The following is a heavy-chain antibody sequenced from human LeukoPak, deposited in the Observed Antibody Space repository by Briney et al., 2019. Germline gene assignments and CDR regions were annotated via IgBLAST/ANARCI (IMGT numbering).Heavy chain of an antibody. D-gene: IGHD2-2*01. CDR3: AKDANCSSTSCQYPPAPYYYYYGMDV. J-gene: IGHJ6*02. CDR2: IWYDGSNK. V-gene: IGHV3-30*02. Sequence: HPGGSLRLSCAASGFTFSSYGMHWVRQAPGKGLEWVAVIWYDGSNKYYADSVKGRFTISRDNSKNTLYLQMNSLRAEDPAVYYCAKDANCSSTSCQYPPAPYYYYYGMDVWGQGTTVTVSS. CDR1: GFTFSSYG.